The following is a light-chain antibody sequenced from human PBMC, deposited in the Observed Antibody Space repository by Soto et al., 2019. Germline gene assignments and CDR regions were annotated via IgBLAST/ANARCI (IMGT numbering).Light chain of an antibody. CDR2: AAS. CDR1: QSISIY. CDR3: QQSYSTPQT. J-gene: IGKJ3*01. Sequence: DIQMTQSPSSLSASVGDRVTITCRASQSISIYLNWYQQKPGKAPKLLIYAASSLQSGVPSRFSGSGSGTDFTLTISSLQPEDFATYYCQQSYSTPQTFGPGTKVDIK. V-gene: IGKV1-39*01.